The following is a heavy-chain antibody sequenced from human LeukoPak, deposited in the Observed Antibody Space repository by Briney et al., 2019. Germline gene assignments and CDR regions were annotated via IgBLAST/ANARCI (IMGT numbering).Heavy chain of an antibody. CDR2: IYYSGST. D-gene: IGHD1-26*01. Sequence: SETLSLTCIVSGGSISSSSYYWGWIRQPPGKGLEWIGSIYYSGSTYYNPSLKSRVTISVDTSKNQFSLKLRSVTAADTAVYYCAREVRSAWASFDPWGQGTLVIVSS. J-gene: IGHJ5*02. CDR1: GGSISSSSYY. V-gene: IGHV4-39*07. CDR3: AREVRSAWASFDP.